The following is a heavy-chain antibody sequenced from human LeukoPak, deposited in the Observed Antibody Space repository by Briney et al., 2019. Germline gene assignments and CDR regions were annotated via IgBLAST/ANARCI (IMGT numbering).Heavy chain of an antibody. CDR1: GFTFSSYS. CDR3: ARDGSGSYLNAFDI. CDR2: ISSSSSYI. D-gene: IGHD3-10*01. Sequence: GGSLRLSCAASGFTFSSYSMNWVRQAPGKGLEWVTSISSSSSYIYYADSVKGRFTISRDNAKNSLYLQMNSLRAEDTAVYYCARDGSGSYLNAFDIWGQGTMVTVSS. V-gene: IGHV3-21*01. J-gene: IGHJ3*02.